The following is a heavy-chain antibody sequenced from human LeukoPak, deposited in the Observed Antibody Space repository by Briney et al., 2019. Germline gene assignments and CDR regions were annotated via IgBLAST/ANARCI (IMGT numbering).Heavy chain of an antibody. J-gene: IGHJ5*02. CDR2: INPNSGGT. D-gene: IGHD3-16*01. CDR1: GYTFTGYY. CDR3: ARDWGSNWFDP. V-gene: IGHV1-2*02. Sequence: GASVTVSCKPSGYTFTGYYMHWVRQAPGQGLEWMGWINPNSGGTNYAQKFQGRVTMTRDTSISTAYMELSSLRADDTAVYYCARDWGSNWFDPGGQGTLVTVS.